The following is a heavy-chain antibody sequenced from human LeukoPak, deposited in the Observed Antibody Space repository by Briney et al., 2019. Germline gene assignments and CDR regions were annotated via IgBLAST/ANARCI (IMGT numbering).Heavy chain of an antibody. D-gene: IGHD1-26*01. CDR2: LSESGGGT. Sequence: PGGSLRLSCAASGFTLSSYAMSWVRQAPGKGLEWVSTLSESGGGTYYADSVKGWFTISRDNSKNTLYLQMNSLRAEDTAVYYCAKGAGSPFYFDYWGQGTLVTVSS. CDR1: GFTLSSYA. J-gene: IGHJ4*02. V-gene: IGHV3-23*01. CDR3: AKGAGSPFYFDY.